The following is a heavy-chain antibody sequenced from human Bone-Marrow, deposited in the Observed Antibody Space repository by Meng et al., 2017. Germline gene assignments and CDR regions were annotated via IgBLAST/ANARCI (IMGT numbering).Heavy chain of an antibody. CDR2: INPNSGGT. Sequence: ASVKVSCNAPGYTFTGYYMHWVRQAPGQGLEWMGWINPNSGGTNYAQKFQGRVTMTRDTSISTAYMELSRLRSDDTAVYYCARTRDRDSSGYYYVDYYYGMDVWGQGTTVTVSS. D-gene: IGHD3-22*01. V-gene: IGHV1-2*02. CDR1: GYTFTGYY. CDR3: ARTRDRDSSGYYYVDYYYGMDV. J-gene: IGHJ6*02.